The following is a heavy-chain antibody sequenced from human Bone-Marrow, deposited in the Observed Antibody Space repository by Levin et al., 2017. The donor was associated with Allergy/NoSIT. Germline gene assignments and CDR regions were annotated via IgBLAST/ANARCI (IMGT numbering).Heavy chain of an antibody. CDR1: GVSISGRTYY. J-gene: IGHJ4*02. D-gene: IGHD3-3*02. V-gene: IGHV4-39*01. Sequence: SQTLSLTCSVSGVSISGRTYYWGWIRQPPGKGLEWIGSISHSGTTYYNPSLKSRLTMSADPASNQLSLKLSSVSAADSAVYYCQLANGGRKDFDYWGQGALVTVSS. CDR3: QLANGGRKDFDY. CDR2: ISHSGTT.